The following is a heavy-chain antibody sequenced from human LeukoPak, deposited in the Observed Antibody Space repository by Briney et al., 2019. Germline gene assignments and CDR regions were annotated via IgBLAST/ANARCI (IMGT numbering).Heavy chain of an antibody. D-gene: IGHD6-19*01. CDR1: GFTFSSYA. V-gene: IGHV3-23*01. Sequence: PGGSLRLSCAASGFTFSSYAMSWVRQAPGKGLEGVSGISGSGGSTYYADSVKGRFTISRDNSKNTLYLQMNSLRAEDTAVYYCAKGHRSSGSYYFDYGGQGILVTVS. J-gene: IGHJ4*02. CDR2: ISGSGGST. CDR3: AKGHRSSGSYYFDY.